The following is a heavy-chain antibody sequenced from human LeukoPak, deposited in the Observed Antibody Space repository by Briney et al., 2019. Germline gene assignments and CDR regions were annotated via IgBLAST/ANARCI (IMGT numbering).Heavy chain of an antibody. Sequence: SETLSLTCTVSGGSISSSSYYWGWIRQPPGKGLEWIGSIYYSGSTYYNPSLKSRVTISVDTSKNQFSLKLSSVTAADTAVYYCASDSSSSYYYYGMDVWGQGTTVTVSS. J-gene: IGHJ6*02. CDR1: GGSISSSSYY. V-gene: IGHV4-39*01. CDR2: IYYSGST. CDR3: ASDSSSSYYYYGMDV. D-gene: IGHD6-6*01.